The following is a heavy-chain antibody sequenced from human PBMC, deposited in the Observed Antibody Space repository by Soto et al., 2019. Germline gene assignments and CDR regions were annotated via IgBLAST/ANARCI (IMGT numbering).Heavy chain of an antibody. D-gene: IGHD6-6*01. CDR1: GYTFTSYY. V-gene: IGHV1-46*01. CDR3: ARDVGIAARPLDY. Sequence: QVQLVQSGAEVKKPGASVKVSCKASGYTFTSYYMHWVRQAPGQGLQWMGISNPSGGSTSYAQKFQGRVTMTRDTSTSTGYMELSSLRSEDTAVYYCARDVGIAARPLDYCGQGTLVTVSS. CDR2: SNPSGGST. J-gene: IGHJ4*02.